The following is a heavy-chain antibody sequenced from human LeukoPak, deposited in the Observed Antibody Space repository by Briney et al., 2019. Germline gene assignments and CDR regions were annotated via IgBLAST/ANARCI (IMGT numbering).Heavy chain of an antibody. CDR2: IHTSGST. CDR3: ARGYCSGGSCYPFDY. V-gene: IGHV4-4*07. J-gene: IGHJ4*02. CDR1: GGSISSYY. D-gene: IGHD2-15*01. Sequence: PSETLSLTCTFSGGSISSYYWSWIRQPAGKGLEWIGRIHTSGSTNYNPSLKSRVTISVDTSKNQFSLKLSSVTAADTAVYYCARGYCSGGSCYPFDYWGQGTLVTVSS.